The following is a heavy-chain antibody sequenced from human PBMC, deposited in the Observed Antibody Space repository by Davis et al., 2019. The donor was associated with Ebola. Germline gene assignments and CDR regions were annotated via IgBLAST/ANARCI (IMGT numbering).Heavy chain of an antibody. CDR2: INPDTGGA. J-gene: IGHJ4*02. CDR3: AGLGGGGATDFDS. V-gene: IGHV1-2*06. CDR1: GYTFTNYF. D-gene: IGHD1-26*01. Sequence: AASVKVSCKTSGYTFTNYFLHWLRQAPGQGLEWMGRINPDTGGAYFAQKFQGRVTMTMETSISTAYMALSGLRSDDTAVYYSAGLGGGGATDFDSWGQGTLVTVSS.